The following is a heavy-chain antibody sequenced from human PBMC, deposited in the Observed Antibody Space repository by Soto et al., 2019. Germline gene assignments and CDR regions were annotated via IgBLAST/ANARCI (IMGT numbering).Heavy chain of an antibody. Sequence: GGSLRLSCAASGFTFSSYAMHWVRQAPGKGLEYVSAISSNGGSTYYANSVKGRFTISRDNSKNTLYLQMGSLRAEDMAVYYCARGGLYDILTGPVLYWGQGTLVTV. CDR1: GFTFSSYA. V-gene: IGHV3-64*01. D-gene: IGHD3-9*01. J-gene: IGHJ4*02. CDR3: ARGGLYDILTGPVLY. CDR2: ISSNGGST.